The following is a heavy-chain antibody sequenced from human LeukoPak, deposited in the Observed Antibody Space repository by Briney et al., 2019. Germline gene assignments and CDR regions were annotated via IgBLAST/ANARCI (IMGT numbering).Heavy chain of an antibody. J-gene: IGHJ4*02. Sequence: GGSLRLSCAASGFTFSTYAMSWVRQAPGKGLEWVTTISGSGGRTYHADAVKGRLTISRANSKNSLYLQMNSLRAEDTAVYYCAKESGDSSSGSYWDYWGQGTLVTVSS. V-gene: IGHV3-23*01. CDR3: AKESGDSSSGSYWDY. CDR1: GFTFSTYA. D-gene: IGHD3-10*01. CDR2: ISGSGGRT.